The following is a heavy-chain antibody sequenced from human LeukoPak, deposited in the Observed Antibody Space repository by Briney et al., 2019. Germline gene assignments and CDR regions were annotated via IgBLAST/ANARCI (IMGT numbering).Heavy chain of an antibody. J-gene: IGHJ4*02. CDR3: VKDRWIDY. CDR1: GFTFSAYT. D-gene: IGHD5-24*01. CDR2: ISSNGGKT. Sequence: GGSLRLSCSVSGFTFSAYTMHWVRQAPGRGLQYVSSISSNGGKTYYADSVKDRFTISRDNSKNTLYLQMSSLRLEDTAVYYCVKDRWIDYWGQGVLVTVSS. V-gene: IGHV3-64D*09.